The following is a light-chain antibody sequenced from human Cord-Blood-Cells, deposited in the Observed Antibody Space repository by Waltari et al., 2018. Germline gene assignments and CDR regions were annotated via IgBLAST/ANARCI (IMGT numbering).Light chain of an antibody. CDR3: QSYDSSLSGYV. Sequence: QSVLTPPPSVSGAPVQSVTISRTGSSSNIGAGYDVHWYQQLPGTAPKLLIYGNSNRPSGVPDRFSGSKSGTSASLAITGLQAEDEADYYCQSYDSSLSGYVFGTGTKVTVL. CDR2: GNS. CDR1: SSNIGAGYD. J-gene: IGLJ1*01. V-gene: IGLV1-40*01.